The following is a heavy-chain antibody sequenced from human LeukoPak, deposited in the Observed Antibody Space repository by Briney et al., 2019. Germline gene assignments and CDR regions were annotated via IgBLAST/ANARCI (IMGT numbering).Heavy chain of an antibody. D-gene: IGHD6-19*01. CDR1: GYSISSGYY. CDR2: IYHSGST. V-gene: IGHV4-38-2*02. CDR3: ARGPTRGWYEDY. Sequence: SETLFLTCTVSGYSISSGYYWGWIRQPPGEGLEWIGSIYHSGSTYYNPSLKSRVTISVDTSKNQFSLKLSSVTAADTAVYYCARGPTRGWYEDYWGQGTLVTVSS. J-gene: IGHJ4*02.